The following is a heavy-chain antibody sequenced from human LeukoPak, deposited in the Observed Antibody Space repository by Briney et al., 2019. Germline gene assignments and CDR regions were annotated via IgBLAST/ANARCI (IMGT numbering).Heavy chain of an antibody. CDR1: GGSISSGGYS. J-gene: IGHJ2*01. CDR3: ARGTMGSYWYFDL. D-gene: IGHD1-1*01. V-gene: IGHV4-30-2*01. CDR2: IYHSGST. Sequence: PSETPSLTCAVSGGSISSGGYSWSWIRRPPGKGLEWIGYIYHSGSTYYNPSLKSRVTISVDRSKNQFSLKLSSVTAADTAVYYCARGTMGSYWYFDLWGRGTLVTVSS.